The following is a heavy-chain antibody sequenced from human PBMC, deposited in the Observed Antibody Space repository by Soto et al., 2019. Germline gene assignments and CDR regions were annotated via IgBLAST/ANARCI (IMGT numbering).Heavy chain of an antibody. D-gene: IGHD3-22*01. CDR1: GITFGDYA. V-gene: IGHV3-49*04. CDR2: IRRKAYGGTT. Sequence: GGSLRLSCTASGITFGDYAMSWVRQAPGKGLEWVGFIRRKAYGGTTEYAASVKGRFTISRDDSKSIAYLQMNSLKTEDTAVYYCTRGCYYDSSGYYCAAFDIWGQGTMVTVSS. J-gene: IGHJ3*02. CDR3: TRGCYYDSSGYYCAAFDI.